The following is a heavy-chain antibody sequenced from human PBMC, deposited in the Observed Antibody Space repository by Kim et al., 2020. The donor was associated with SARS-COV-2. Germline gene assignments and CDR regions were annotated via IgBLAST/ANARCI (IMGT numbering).Heavy chain of an antibody. CDR2: INDDGSRT. V-gene: IGHV3-74*01. CDR3: ASDLAVGY. J-gene: IGHJ4*02. D-gene: IGHD6-19*01. CDR1: GFTFSTYW. Sequence: GGSLRLSCAASGFTFSTYWMHWVRQAPGKGLVWVSRINDDGSRTNYADSVKGRFTISRDNAKSTMYLHMNGLRAEDTAVYYCASDLAVGYWGRGALVTVSS.